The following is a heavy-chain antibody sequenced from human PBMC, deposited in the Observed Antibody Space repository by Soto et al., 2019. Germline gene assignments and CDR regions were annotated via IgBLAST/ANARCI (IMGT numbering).Heavy chain of an antibody. CDR2: IIPIFGTA. J-gene: IGHJ4*02. D-gene: IGHD3-10*01. CDR3: ARDTPADYYGSGSGDY. Sequence: QVQLVQSGAEVQKPGSSVKVSCKASGGTFSSYAISWVRQAPGQGLEWMGGIIPIFGTANYAQKFQGRVTITADESTRTAYMQLSSLRPEDTAVYYCARDTPADYYGSGSGDYWGQGTLVTVCS. V-gene: IGHV1-69*01. CDR1: GGTFSSYA.